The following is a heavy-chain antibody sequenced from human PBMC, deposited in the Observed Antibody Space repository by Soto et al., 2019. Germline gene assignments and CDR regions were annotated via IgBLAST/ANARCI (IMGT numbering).Heavy chain of an antibody. Sequence: SETLSLTCAVYGGSFSGYYWSWIRQPPGKGLEWIGEINRSGSTNYNPSLKSRATISVDKSKNQFSLKLSSVTAADTAVYYCAREVSLSIDYWGQGTLVTVSS. V-gene: IGHV4-34*01. D-gene: IGHD3-16*02. CDR2: INRSGST. CDR3: AREVSLSIDY. CDR1: GGSFSGYY. J-gene: IGHJ4*02.